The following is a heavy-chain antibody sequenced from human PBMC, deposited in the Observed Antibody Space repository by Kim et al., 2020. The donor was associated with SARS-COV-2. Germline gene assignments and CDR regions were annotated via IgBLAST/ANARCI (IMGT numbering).Heavy chain of an antibody. V-gene: IGHV6-1*01. CDR3: ASQIRFLEWLSRPNYGMDV. Sequence: SQTLSLTCAISGDSVSSNSAAWNWIRQSPSRGLEWLGRTYYRSKWYNDYAVSVKSRITINPDTSKNQFSLQLNSVTPEDTAVYYCASQIRFLEWLSRPNYGMDVWGQGTTVTVSS. J-gene: IGHJ6*02. D-gene: IGHD3-3*01. CDR1: GDSVSSNSAA. CDR2: TYYRSKWYN.